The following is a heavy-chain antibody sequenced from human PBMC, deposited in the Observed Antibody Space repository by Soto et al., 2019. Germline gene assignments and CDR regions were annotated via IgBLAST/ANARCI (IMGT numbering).Heavy chain of an antibody. V-gene: IGHV3-23*01. D-gene: IGHD4-4*01. CDR3: AKDLYFHGYSNYGFPYYYMDV. Sequence: GGSLRLSCAASGFTFSSYAMSWVRQAPGKGLEWVSAISGSGGSTYYADSVKGRFTISRDNSKNTLYLQMNSLRAEDTAVYYCAKDLYFHGYSNYGFPYYYMDVWGKGTTVTVSS. CDR1: GFTFSSYA. J-gene: IGHJ6*03. CDR2: ISGSGGST.